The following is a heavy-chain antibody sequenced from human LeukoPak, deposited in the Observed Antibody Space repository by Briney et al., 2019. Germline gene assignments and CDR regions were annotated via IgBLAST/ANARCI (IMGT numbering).Heavy chain of an antibody. J-gene: IGHJ6*03. D-gene: IGHD2-15*01. Sequence: SQTLSLTCTVSGGSISNYFWSWVRQPAGKGLEWIGRIYSTGRSDYNPSLKSRITMSVDTSKNQFSLKLSSVTAADTAVYYCARTTEGYCRGVSCYYYYYYMDVWGKGTTVTVSS. CDR2: IYSTGRS. CDR3: ARTTEGYCRGVSCYYYYYYMDV. V-gene: IGHV4-4*07. CDR1: GGSISNYF.